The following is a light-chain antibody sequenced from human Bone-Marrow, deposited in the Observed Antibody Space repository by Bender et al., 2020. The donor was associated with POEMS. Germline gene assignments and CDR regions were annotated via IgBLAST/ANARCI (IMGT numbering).Light chain of an antibody. V-gene: IGLV2-8*01. CDR2: DVS. CDR3: TSYTTSSTWV. J-gene: IGLJ3*02. Sequence: QSALTQPPSASGSPGQSVTISCTGTSSDVGRFNYVSWYQQHPGKAPKVVIYDVSKRPSGVPDRFSGSKSGDTASLTVSGLQAEDEAHYYCTSYTTSSTWVFGGGTKLTVL. CDR1: SSDVGRFNY.